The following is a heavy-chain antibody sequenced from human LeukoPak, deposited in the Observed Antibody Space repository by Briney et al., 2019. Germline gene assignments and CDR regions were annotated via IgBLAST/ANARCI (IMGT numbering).Heavy chain of an antibody. J-gene: IGHJ4*02. V-gene: IGHV3-7*04. D-gene: IGHD3-10*01. Sequence: GGSLRLSCAASGFTISFYWMSWVRQAPGKGLEWVANIDQVASEKNYVDSVKGRFTISRDNAKNSLYLQMNSVRAGDTAMYYCVRDGGYYGPDSWGQGALVSVSS. CDR3: VRDGGYYGPDS. CDR1: GFTISFYW. CDR2: IDQVASEK.